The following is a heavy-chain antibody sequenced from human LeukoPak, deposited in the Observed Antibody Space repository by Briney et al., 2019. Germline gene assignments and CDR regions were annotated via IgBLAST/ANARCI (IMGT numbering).Heavy chain of an antibody. CDR3: ARERRDSSGYYYDWFGP. CDR2: ISYDGSNK. D-gene: IGHD3-22*01. CDR1: GFTFSSYA. Sequence: GGSLRLSCAASGFTFSSYAMHWVRQAPGKGLEWVAVISYDGSNKYYADSVKGRFTISRDNSKNTLYLQMNSLRAEDTAVYYCARERRDSSGYYYDWFGPWGQGTLVTVSS. V-gene: IGHV3-30*01. J-gene: IGHJ5*02.